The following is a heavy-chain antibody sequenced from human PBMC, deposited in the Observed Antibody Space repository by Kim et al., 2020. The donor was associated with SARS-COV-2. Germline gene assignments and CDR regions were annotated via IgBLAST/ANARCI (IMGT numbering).Heavy chain of an antibody. CDR3: ARGILNTMLAT. D-gene: IGHD2-2*01. J-gene: IGHJ5*02. Sequence: YADSVTGRFTISTDNSKNTLYLPIRRLSAEDTSVYYCARGILNTMLATWGQGTLVTVSS. V-gene: IGHV3-53*01.